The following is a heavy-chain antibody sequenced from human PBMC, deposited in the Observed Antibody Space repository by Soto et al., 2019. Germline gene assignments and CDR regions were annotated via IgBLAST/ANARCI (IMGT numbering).Heavy chain of an antibody. CDR1: GGSISSSNW. Sequence: QVQLQESGPGLVKPSGTLSLTCAVSGGSISSSNWWSWVRQPPGKGLEWIGEIYHSGSTNHNPSPQGPIPISIGKSKNQFSLKLSSVTAADTAVYYCARVSIAVAGYPDYWGQGTLVTVSS. CDR2: IYHSGST. D-gene: IGHD6-19*01. CDR3: ARVSIAVAGYPDY. V-gene: IGHV4-4*02. J-gene: IGHJ4*02.